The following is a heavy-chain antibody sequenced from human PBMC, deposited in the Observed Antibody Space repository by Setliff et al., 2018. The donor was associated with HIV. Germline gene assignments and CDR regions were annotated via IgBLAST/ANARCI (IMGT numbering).Heavy chain of an antibody. CDR2: IYYSGST. V-gene: IGHV4-39*01. D-gene: IGHD3-10*01. CDR1: GGPISSTNYY. Sequence: ASETLSLTCIVSGGPISSTNYYWGWIRQPPGKGLEWIGSIYYSGSTYYNPSLKSRVTISVDPSKNQFSLKLSSVTAADTAVYYCARQKRGVDAFDIWGQGTMVTVSS. CDR3: ARQKRGVDAFDI. J-gene: IGHJ3*02.